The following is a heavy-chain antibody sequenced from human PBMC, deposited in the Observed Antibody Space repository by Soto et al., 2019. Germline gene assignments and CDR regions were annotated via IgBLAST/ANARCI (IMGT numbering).Heavy chain of an antibody. Sequence: EVQLLDSGGGLVQPGVSLRLSCAASGFAFNNYAMTWVRQAPGKGLEWVSTISNNGFTTYYADSVKGRFTISRDNSMHTVYLKMSSLRAEDTALYYCAKERAARGIDYWGQGTLVTVSS. CDR1: GFAFNNYA. V-gene: IGHV3-23*01. J-gene: IGHJ4*02. CDR3: AKERAARGIDY. CDR2: ISNNGFTT. D-gene: IGHD3-16*01.